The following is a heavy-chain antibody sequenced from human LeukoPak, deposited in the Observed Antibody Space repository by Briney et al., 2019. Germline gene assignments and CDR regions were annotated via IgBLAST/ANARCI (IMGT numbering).Heavy chain of an antibody. CDR1: GCSISSGYY. V-gene: IGHV4-38-2*02. D-gene: IGHD4-17*01. CDR2: IYHSGST. CDR3: ASLYGDSPDPFDY. J-gene: IGHJ4*02. Sequence: PSETLSLTCTVSGCSISSGYYWGWIRQPPGQGLEWIGSIYHSGSTYYNPSLKSRVTISVDMSKNQFSLKLSSVTAADTAVYYCASLYGDSPDPFDYWGQGTLVTVSS.